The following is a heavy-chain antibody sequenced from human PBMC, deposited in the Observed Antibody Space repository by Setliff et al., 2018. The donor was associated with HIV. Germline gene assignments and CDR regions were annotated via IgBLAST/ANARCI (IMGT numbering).Heavy chain of an antibody. Sequence: ASVKVSCKASGYTFTSYAMNLVRQAPGQGLEWMGWINTNTGNPTYAQGFTGRFVFSLDTSVSTAYLQISSLKAEDTAVYYCARTPLSIAARSAWDWFDPWGQGTLVTVSS. D-gene: IGHD6-6*01. V-gene: IGHV7-4-1*02. CDR3: ARTPLSIAARSAWDWFDP. CDR2: INTNTGNP. CDR1: GYTFTSYA. J-gene: IGHJ5*02.